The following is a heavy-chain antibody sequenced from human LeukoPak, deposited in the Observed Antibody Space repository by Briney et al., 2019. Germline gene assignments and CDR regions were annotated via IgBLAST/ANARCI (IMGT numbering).Heavy chain of an antibody. Sequence: GGSLRLSCAASGFTVSANHMSWVRQAPGRGLDWVSTIYSGGSIYYADSVKGRFTISRDNSKNTLYLQMNSLRVEDTAVYYCARASRVTTRLDAFDIWGQGTMVTVSS. CDR2: IYSGGSI. CDR3: ARASRVTTRLDAFDI. J-gene: IGHJ3*02. V-gene: IGHV3-53*01. D-gene: IGHD2-21*02. CDR1: GFTVSANH.